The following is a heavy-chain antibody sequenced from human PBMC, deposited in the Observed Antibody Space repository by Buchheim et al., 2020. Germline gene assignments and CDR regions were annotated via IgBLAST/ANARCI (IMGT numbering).Heavy chain of an antibody. D-gene: IGHD2-2*01. CDR1: GGSISSSNW. V-gene: IGHV4-4*02. J-gene: IGHJ6*03. Sequence: QVQLQESGPGLVKPSGTLSLTCAVSGGSISSSNWWSWVRQPPGKGLEWIGEIYHSGSTNYNQSLKSRVTISVDKSKNQFSLKLSSVTAADTAVYYCARVGYCSSTSCYFYYYYYYMDVWGKGTT. CDR3: ARVGYCSSTSCYFYYYYYYMDV. CDR2: IYHSGST.